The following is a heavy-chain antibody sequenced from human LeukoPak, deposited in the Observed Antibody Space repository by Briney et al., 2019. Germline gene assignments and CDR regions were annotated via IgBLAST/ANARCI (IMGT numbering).Heavy chain of an antibody. CDR1: GFTFSSYG. D-gene: IGHD6-13*01. CDR3: ARGLGGYTSSQAY. J-gene: IGHJ4*02. CDR2: IHYDGSYK. Sequence: GGSLRLSCAASGFTFSSYGMHWVRQAPGKGLEWVAFIHYDGSYKYYADSVKGRFTISRDNSKNTLYLQMISLRAEDTAVYYCARGLGGYTSSQAYWGQGTLVTVSS. V-gene: IGHV3-30*02.